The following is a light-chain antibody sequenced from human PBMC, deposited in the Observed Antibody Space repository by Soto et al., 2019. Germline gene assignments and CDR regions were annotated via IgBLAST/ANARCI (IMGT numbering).Light chain of an antibody. CDR2: GAS. CDR1: QSISNW. Sequence: DIQMTQSPSTLSASVGDRVTITCRTSQSISNWLAWYQQKPGQAPKLLISGASSLESGVPSRFSGSGSGTEFTLTISSLQPDDFATYYYQQYDSYSFTFGQGTKLEIK. CDR3: QQYDSYSFT. V-gene: IGKV1-5*01. J-gene: IGKJ2*01.